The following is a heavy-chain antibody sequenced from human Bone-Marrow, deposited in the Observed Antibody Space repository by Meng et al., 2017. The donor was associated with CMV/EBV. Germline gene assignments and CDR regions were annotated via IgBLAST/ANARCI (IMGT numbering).Heavy chain of an antibody. J-gene: IGHJ4*02. Sequence: GESLKISCVVSGFSISNYWMSWVRQAPGKGLEWVANVNEDGSEKFYVDSVRGRFTISRDKARNSLYLQMDSLRAEDTALYYCARYYDVFSGYLHYFDYWGQRTQVTVSS. V-gene: IGHV3-7*01. CDR1: GFSISNYW. CDR3: ARYYDVFSGYLHYFDY. D-gene: IGHD3-3*01. CDR2: VNEDGSEK.